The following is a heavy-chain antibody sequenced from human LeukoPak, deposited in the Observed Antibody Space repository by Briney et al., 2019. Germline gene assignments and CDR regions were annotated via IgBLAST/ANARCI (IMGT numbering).Heavy chain of an antibody. CDR2: ISNFGDII. J-gene: IGHJ4*02. Sequence: GGSLRLSCAASGFTFSNYEMNWVRQAPGKGLEWISHISNFGDIIHYADSVKGRFTISRDNAKNSLYLQMNSLRAEDTAVYYCARGVGNFRYFFDYWGQGTLVTVSS. CDR3: ARGVGNFRYFFDY. D-gene: IGHD2/OR15-2a*01. CDR1: GFTFSNYE. V-gene: IGHV3-48*03.